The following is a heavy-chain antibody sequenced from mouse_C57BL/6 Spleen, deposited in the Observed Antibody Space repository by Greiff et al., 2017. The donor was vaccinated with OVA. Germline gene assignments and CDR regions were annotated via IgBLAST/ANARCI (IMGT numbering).Heavy chain of an antibody. V-gene: IGHV1-55*01. D-gene: IGHD2-4*01. J-gene: IGHJ2*01. CDR2: IYPGSGST. CDR3: ARPYDYSYYFDY. CDR1: GYSFTSSW. Sequence: QVQLQQSGAELVKPGASVKMSCKASGYSFTSSWITWVKQRPGQGLEWIGDIYPGSGSTNYNEKFKSKATLTVATASSTAYMQLSSLTSEDSAVYYCARPYDYSYYFDYWGQGTTLTVSS.